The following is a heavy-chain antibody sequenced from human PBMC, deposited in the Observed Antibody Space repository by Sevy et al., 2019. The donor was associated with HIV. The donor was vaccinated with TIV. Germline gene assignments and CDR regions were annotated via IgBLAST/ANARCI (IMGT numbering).Heavy chain of an antibody. V-gene: IGHV3-7*01. CDR2: IKQDGSEK. D-gene: IGHD2-8*02. Sequence: GGSLRLSCAASEFTFSSYWMSWVRQAPGKGLEWVANIKQDGSEKYYVDSVKGRFTISRDNAKNSLYLQMNSRGAEDTAVYYCARSGGGYDYGMDVWGQGTTVTVSS. CDR3: ARSGGGYDYGMDV. J-gene: IGHJ6*02. CDR1: EFTFSSYW.